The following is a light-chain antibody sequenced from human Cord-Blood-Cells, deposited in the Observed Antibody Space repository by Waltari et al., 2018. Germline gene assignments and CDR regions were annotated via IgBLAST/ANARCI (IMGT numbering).Light chain of an antibody. J-gene: IGKJ3*01. CDR1: QSVSSSY. CDR2: GAS. CDR3: QQYGSSLFT. Sequence: EIVLTQSPGTLSLSPGARATIPCRASQSVSSSYLAWYQQKPGQAPRLLIYGASSRATGIPDRFSGSGSGTDFTLTISRLEPEDFAVYYCQQYGSSLFTFGPGTKVDIK. V-gene: IGKV3-20*01.